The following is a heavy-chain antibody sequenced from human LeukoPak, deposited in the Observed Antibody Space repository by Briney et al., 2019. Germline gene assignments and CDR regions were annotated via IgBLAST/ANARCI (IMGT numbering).Heavy chain of an antibody. CDR1: GFTFSSYA. V-gene: IGHV3-23*01. CDR2: ISGSGGST. D-gene: IGHD1-14*01. J-gene: IGHJ4*02. CDR3: ARVITAGFVLDY. Sequence: GGSLRLSCAASGFTFSSYAMSWVRQAPGKGLEWVSAISGSGGSTYYADSVKGRFTISRDNAKNSLYLQMNSLRAEDTAVYYCARVITAGFVLDYWGQGTLVTVSS.